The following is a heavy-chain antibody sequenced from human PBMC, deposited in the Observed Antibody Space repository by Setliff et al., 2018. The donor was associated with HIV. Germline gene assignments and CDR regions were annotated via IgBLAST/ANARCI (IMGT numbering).Heavy chain of an antibody. V-gene: IGHV4-4*08. CDR1: AVSIGGYS. D-gene: IGHD3-22*01. CDR3: AKDYYYDPSGSPTGDYFDN. J-gene: IGHJ4*02. Sequence: PSVTLSLTCTVSAVSIGGYSWSWIRQSPGKGLEWIGSIYSTDTTNHNPSLESRVTISRDNAKNMVYLQMNSLRVEDTAVYFSAKDYYYDPSGSPTGDYFDNWGQGTLVTVSS. CDR2: IYSTDTT.